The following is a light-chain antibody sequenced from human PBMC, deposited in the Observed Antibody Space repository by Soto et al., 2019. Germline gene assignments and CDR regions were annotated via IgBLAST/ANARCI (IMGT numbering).Light chain of an antibody. J-gene: IGKJ1*01. CDR1: QGISNY. Sequence: DIPMTQSPSSLSASVGDRVTITCRASQGISNYLAWYQQKPGKVPKLLIYAASTLQSGVPSRFSGSGSGTDFTLTISSLQPEDVATYYCQQYGSQFGQGTRVEIK. V-gene: IGKV1-27*01. CDR3: QQYGSQ. CDR2: AAS.